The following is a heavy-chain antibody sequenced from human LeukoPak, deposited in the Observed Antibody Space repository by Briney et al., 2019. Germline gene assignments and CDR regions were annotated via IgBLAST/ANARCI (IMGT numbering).Heavy chain of an antibody. J-gene: IGHJ4*02. Sequence: SETLSLTCTVSGGSISTYYWSWIRQPPGKGLEWIGYIYYSGSTKYNPSLKSRVTISVDTSKNQFSLKLSSVTAADTAVYYCARLRGYSYNYFDHWGQGTLVTVSS. CDR3: ARLRGYSYNYFDH. CDR2: IYYSGST. CDR1: GGSISTYY. D-gene: IGHD5-18*01. V-gene: IGHV4-59*08.